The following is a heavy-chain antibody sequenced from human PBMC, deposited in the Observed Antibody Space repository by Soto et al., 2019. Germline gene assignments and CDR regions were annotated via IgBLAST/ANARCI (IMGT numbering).Heavy chain of an antibody. V-gene: IGHV1-18*01. Sequence: GASVKVSCKTSGFTFTHYGIRWVRQAPGQGLEWMGWISAYNGATNYAQKFRDRLTMTTDASTSTAYMDLRSLRSDDTAVYFCARASNASNWYYWGQGTLVTVSS. CDR2: ISAYNGAT. CDR3: ARASNASNWYY. J-gene: IGHJ4*02. CDR1: GFTFTHYG. D-gene: IGHD6-13*01.